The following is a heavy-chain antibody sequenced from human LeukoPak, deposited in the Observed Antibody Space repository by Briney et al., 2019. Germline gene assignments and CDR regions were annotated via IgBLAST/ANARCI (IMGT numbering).Heavy chain of an antibody. CDR1: GYTFTSYY. J-gene: IGHJ4*02. D-gene: IGHD6-13*01. Sequence: ASVKVSCKASGYTFTSYYMHWVRQAPGEGLEWMGIINPSGGSTSYAQKFQGRVTMTRDTSTSTVYVELSSLRSEDTAVYYCARSEQQLAFDYWGQGTLVTVSS. CDR3: ARSEQQLAFDY. CDR2: INPSGGST. V-gene: IGHV1-46*01.